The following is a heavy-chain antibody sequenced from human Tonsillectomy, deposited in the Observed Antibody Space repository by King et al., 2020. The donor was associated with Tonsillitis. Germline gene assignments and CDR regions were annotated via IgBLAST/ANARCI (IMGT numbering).Heavy chain of an antibody. Sequence: VQLVESGAEVKKPGASVKVSCKASGYTFTGYYMHWVRQAPGQGLEWMGWINPNSGGTNYAQKFQGRVTMTRDTPISTAYMELSRLRSDDTAGYYCARAAEEGGATDGHFDYWGQGTLVTVSS. CDR2: INPNSGGT. CDR3: ARAAEEGGATDGHFDY. V-gene: IGHV1-2*02. CDR1: GYTFTGYY. J-gene: IGHJ4*02. D-gene: IGHD3-16*01.